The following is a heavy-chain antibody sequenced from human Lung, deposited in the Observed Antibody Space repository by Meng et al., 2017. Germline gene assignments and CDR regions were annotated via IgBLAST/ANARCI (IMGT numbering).Heavy chain of an antibody. D-gene: IGHD4-11*01. J-gene: IGHJ4*02. V-gene: IGHV4-34*01. Sequence: QVQRHEGGAGLLKPSETLSLTCVVSGGSFSDYYWSWIRQPPGKGLEWIGEINHSGSTNYNPSLESRATISVDTSQNNLSLKLSSVTAADSAVYYCARGPTTMAHDFDYWGQGTLVTVSS. CDR1: GGSFSDYY. CDR3: ARGPTTMAHDFDY. CDR2: INHSGST.